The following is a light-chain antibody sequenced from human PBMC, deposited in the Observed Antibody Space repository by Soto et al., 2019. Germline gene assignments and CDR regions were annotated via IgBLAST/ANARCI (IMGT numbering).Light chain of an antibody. CDR2: GTS. CDR3: QQYDNWPKT. J-gene: IGKJ5*01. V-gene: IGKV3-20*01. CDR1: ERIYSAY. Sequence: EVVLTQSPGTLSLSRGERATLSCRASERIYSAYLGWYQQKPGQAPRLLIYGTSSRATGIPDRFSGSGSGTDFTLTISRLEPEDFAVYYCQQYDNWPKTFGQGTRLEIK.